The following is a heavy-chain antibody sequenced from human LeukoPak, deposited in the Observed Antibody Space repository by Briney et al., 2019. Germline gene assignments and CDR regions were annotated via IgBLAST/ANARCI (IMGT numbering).Heavy chain of an antibody. J-gene: IGHJ4*02. CDR2: INPNTGGT. D-gene: IGHD3-22*01. Sequence: ASVKVSCKGSGHIFTNYYMHWVRQAPGQGLEWMGWINPNTGGTNYAQKFQGRVTMTRDTSISTAYMELSRLRSDDTAVYYCARGDYYDNSGYVDYWGQGTLVTVSS. V-gene: IGHV1-2*02. CDR1: GHIFTNYY. CDR3: ARGDYYDNSGYVDY.